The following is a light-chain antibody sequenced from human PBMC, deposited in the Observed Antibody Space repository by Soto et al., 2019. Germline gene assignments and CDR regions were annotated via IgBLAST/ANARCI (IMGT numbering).Light chain of an antibody. CDR1: QSVSSY. CDR3: KQRSNWPLLT. J-gene: IGKJ4*01. V-gene: IGKV3-11*01. CDR2: DAS. Sequence: EIVLTQSPATLSLSPGERATLSCRASQSVSSYLAWYQQKPGQAPRLLIYDASNRATGIPARFSGSGSGTDFTLVISSLEPEDCAVYYCKQRSNWPLLTGGGGTKVEIK.